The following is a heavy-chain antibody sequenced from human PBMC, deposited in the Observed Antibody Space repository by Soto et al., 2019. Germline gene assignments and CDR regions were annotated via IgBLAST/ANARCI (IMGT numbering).Heavy chain of an antibody. CDR3: ARRRFGDDYYYYGMDV. V-gene: IGHV4-39*01. CDR2: IYYSGST. J-gene: IGHJ6*02. CDR1: GGSISSSSYY. D-gene: IGHD3-10*01. Sequence: QLQLQESGPGLVKPSETLSLTCTVSGGSISSSSYYWGWIRQPPGKGLEWIGSIYYSGSTYYNPSLKSRVTISVDTSKNQFSLKLSSVTAAHTAVYYCARRRFGDDYYYYGMDVWGQGTTVTVSS.